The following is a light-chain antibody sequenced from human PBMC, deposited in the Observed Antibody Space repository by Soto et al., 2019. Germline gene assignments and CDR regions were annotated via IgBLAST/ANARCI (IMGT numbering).Light chain of an antibody. J-gene: IGLJ1*01. CDR1: SSNIGSNT. CDR2: SNN. CDR3: AAWDDSLNGPFYV. Sequence: QSVLTQPPSASGTPGQRVTISCSGSSSNIGSNTVNWYQQLPGTAPKLLTYSNNQRPSGVPDRFSGSKSGTSASLAISGLQSEEEADYYCAAWDDSLNGPFYVFGTGTKVTVL. V-gene: IGLV1-44*01.